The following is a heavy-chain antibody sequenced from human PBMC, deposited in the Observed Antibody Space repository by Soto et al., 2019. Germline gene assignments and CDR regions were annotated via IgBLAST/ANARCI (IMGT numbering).Heavy chain of an antibody. CDR2: IYPGDSDT. V-gene: IGHV5-51*01. Sequence: GESLKISCKGSGYSFTSYWIGWVRQMPGKGLEWMGIIYPGDSDTRYSPSFQGQVTISADKSISTAYLQWSSLKASDTAMYYCARRSSSSSGRLAFLAGFDYWGQGTLVTVSS. CDR1: GYSFTSYW. J-gene: IGHJ4*02. D-gene: IGHD6-6*01. CDR3: ARRSSSSSGRLAFLAGFDY.